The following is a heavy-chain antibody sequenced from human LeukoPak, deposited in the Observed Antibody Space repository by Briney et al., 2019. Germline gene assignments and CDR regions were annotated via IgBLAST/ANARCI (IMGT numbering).Heavy chain of an antibody. Sequence: PSETLSLTCTVSGGSISSGSYYWSWIRQPAGKGLEWIGRIYTSGSTNYNPSLKSRVTISVDTSKNQFSLKLSSVTAADTAVYYCARDPDGDYPDYWSQGILVTVSS. D-gene: IGHD4-17*01. CDR1: GGSISSGSYY. J-gene: IGHJ4*02. CDR2: IYTSGST. CDR3: ARDPDGDYPDY. V-gene: IGHV4-61*02.